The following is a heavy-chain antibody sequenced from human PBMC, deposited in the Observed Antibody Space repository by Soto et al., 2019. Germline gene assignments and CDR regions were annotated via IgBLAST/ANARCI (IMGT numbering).Heavy chain of an antibody. V-gene: IGHV3-11*01. J-gene: IGHJ3*02. Sequence: GGSLRLSCAASGFTFSDYYMSWIRQAPGKGLEWVSYISSSGSTIYYADSVKGRFTISRDNAKNSLYLQMNSLRAEDTAVYYCARCLQHIVVVIADDSIDIWGQGTMVTVSS. CDR1: GFTFSDYY. CDR2: ISSSGSTI. CDR3: ARCLQHIVVVIADDSIDI. D-gene: IGHD2-21*01.